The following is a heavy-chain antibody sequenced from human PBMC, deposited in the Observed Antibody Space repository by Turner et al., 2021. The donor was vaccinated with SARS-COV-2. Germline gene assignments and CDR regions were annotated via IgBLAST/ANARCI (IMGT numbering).Heavy chain of an antibody. V-gene: IGHV3-21*01. CDR3: ARDHRPVVVPAAKRAGSYYYGMDV. D-gene: IGHD2-2*01. J-gene: IGHJ6*02. CDR1: GFNFGSYS. CDR2: ISSSSSYI. Sequence: EVQLVESGGGLVKPGGSLRLSCASSGFNFGSYSMNWVRQAPGKGLEWVSSISSSSSYIDYADAVKGRFTISRDNAKNSLYLQMNSLRAEDTAVYYCARDHRPVVVPAAKRAGSYYYGMDVWGQGTTVTVSS.